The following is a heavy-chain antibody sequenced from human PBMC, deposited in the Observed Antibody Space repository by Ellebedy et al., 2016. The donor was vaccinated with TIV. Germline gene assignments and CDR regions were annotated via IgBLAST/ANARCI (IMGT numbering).Heavy chain of an antibody. D-gene: IGHD5-12*01. CDR1: GYTFINYG. CDR2: TNTYNGNR. J-gene: IGHJ4*02. Sequence: AASVKVSCKASGYTFINYGFIWVRQPPGQGLEWMGWTNTYNGNRNYAQKLQGRLTMTTDTSTGTAYMALRSLRSDDTAVYYCARYRLGEGSGYEFFDYWGQGTLVTVSS. CDR3: ARYRLGEGSGYEFFDY. V-gene: IGHV1-18*04.